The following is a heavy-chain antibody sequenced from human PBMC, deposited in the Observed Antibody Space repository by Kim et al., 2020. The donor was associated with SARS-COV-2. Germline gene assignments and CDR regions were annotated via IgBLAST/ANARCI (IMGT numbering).Heavy chain of an antibody. J-gene: IGHJ4*02. CDR2: LGGAGGAS. CDR1: GFKFSNYA. Sequence: GGSLRLSCTTSGFKFSNYAMSWFRQASGKGLEWVSALGGAGGASYYADSVKGRFTISRDSSTNTMYLQMNTLRVEDTAVYYCAKVGSGAYVGRDYFDYWGQGTLVT. D-gene: IGHD4-17*01. V-gene: IGHV3-23*01. CDR3: AKVGSGAYVGRDYFDY.